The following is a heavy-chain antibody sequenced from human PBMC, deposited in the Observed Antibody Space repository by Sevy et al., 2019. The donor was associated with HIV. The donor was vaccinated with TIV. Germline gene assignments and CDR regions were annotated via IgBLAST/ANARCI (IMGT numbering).Heavy chain of an antibody. Sequence: SETLSLTCTVSGGSISSYYWSWIRQPPGKGLEWIGYIYYSGSTNYNPSLKSRVTISVDTSKNQFSLKLSSVTAADTAVYYCARVYLDTAMVTRPYYHYMDVWGKGTTVTVSS. CDR3: ARVYLDTAMVTRPYYHYMDV. CDR2: IYYSGST. CDR1: GGSISSYY. D-gene: IGHD5-18*01. V-gene: IGHV4-59*01. J-gene: IGHJ6*03.